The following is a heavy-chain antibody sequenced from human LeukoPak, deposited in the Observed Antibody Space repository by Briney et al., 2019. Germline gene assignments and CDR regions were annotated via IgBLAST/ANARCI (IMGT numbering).Heavy chain of an antibody. J-gene: IGHJ4*02. D-gene: IGHD3-22*01. CDR2: IYHSGST. CDR3: ARGGGSSGYYYGCWDY. Sequence: SETLSLTCTVPGGSISSTSYYSGWTRQPPGKGLEWIGSIYHSGSTYYNPSLKNPATISVDTYKNQFSLKLSSVTAADTAVYYCARGGGSSGYYYGCWDYWGQGTLVTVSS. CDR1: GGSISSTSYY. V-gene: IGHV4-39*07.